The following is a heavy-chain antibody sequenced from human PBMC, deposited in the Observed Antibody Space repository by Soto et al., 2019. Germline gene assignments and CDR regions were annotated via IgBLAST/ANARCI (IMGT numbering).Heavy chain of an antibody. CDR2: ISYDGSNK. D-gene: IGHD6-6*01. J-gene: IGHJ6*02. CDR3: AKDRQQLGDYYYYGMDV. Sequence: GGSLRLSCAASGFTFSSYGMHWVRQAPGKGLEWVAVISYDGSNKYYADSVKGRFTISRDNSKNTLYLQMNSLRAEDTAVYYCAKDRQQLGDYYYYGMDVWGQGTTVTVSS. CDR1: GFTFSSYG. V-gene: IGHV3-30*18.